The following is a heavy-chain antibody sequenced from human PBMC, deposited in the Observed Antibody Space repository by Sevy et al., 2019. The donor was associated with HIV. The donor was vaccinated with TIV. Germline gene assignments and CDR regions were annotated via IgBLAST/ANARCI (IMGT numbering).Heavy chain of an antibody. D-gene: IGHD3-3*01. CDR2: ISSSGRTI. V-gene: IGHV3-11*01. Sequence: GGSLRLSCAASGFTFSDYYMSWIRQAPGKGLEWVSYISSSGRTIYYADSVKGRFTNSRDNAKNSLNVQMNSLIAEDTAVYYCARASTYDLWSGYPDWYYFDYWGQGTLVTVSS. CDR1: GFTFSDYY. CDR3: ARASTYDLWSGYPDWYYFDY. J-gene: IGHJ4*02.